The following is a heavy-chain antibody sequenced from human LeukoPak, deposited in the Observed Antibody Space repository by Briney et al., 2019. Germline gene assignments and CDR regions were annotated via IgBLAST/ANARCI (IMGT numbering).Heavy chain of an antibody. CDR1: GGSSSSYY. CDR2: INHSGST. Sequence: PPETLSLTCPVDGGSSSSYYWSWNRQPQGKWLEWIGEINHSGSTNYNPSLKSRVTISVDTSKSQFSLKLSSVGAADTAVYYCASSGCSSTSWPPDYWGQGTLVTVSS. D-gene: IGHD2-2*01. V-gene: IGHV4-34*01. CDR3: ASSGCSSTSWPPDY. J-gene: IGHJ4*02.